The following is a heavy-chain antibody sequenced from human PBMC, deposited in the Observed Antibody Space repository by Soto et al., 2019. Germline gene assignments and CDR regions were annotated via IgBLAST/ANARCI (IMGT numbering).Heavy chain of an antibody. V-gene: IGHV4-31*03. CDR3: ARARSGSYFVLGY. CDR1: VGSVNSGRYS. D-gene: IGHD3-10*01. CDR2: IYSRGDT. J-gene: IGHJ4*02. Sequence: LSLTCTLSVGSVNSGRYSWTWKRTHPVKGLEWIGYIYSRGDTYYNPSFKSRLSIAVDTSKSQFSLSLSSVTAADTSVYYCARARSGSYFVLGYWGLRTQVTVSS.